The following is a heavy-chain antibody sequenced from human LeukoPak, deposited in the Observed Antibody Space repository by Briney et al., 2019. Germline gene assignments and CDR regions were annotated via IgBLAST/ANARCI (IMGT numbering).Heavy chain of an antibody. CDR1: GYSFTSYW. CDR3: ARHEAGSREFGIYYYYGMDV. V-gene: IGHV5-51*01. J-gene: IGHJ6*02. CDR2: IYPGDSDT. Sequence: GESLKISCKGSGYSFTSYWIGWVRQMPGKGLEWMGIIYPGDSDTRYSPSFQGQVTISADKSISTAYLQWSSLKAPDTAMYYCARHEAGSREFGIYYYYGMDVWGQGTTVTVSS. D-gene: IGHD3-16*01.